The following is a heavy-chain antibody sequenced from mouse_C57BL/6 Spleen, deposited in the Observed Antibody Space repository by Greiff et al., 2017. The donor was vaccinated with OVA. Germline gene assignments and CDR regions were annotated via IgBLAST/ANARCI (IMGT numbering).Heavy chain of an antibody. D-gene: IGHD2-4*01. CDR3: ARGKIDYDGRRYYAMDY. CDR1: GYTFTSYW. J-gene: IGHJ4*01. CDR2: IDPSDSYI. V-gene: IGHV1-69*01. Sequence: QVQLQQPGAELVMPGASVKLSCKASGYTFTSYWMHWVKQRPGQGLEWIGEIDPSDSYINYNQKFKGKSTLTVDKSSSTAYMQLSSLTSEDSAVYYCARGKIDYDGRRYYAMDYWGQGTSVTVSS.